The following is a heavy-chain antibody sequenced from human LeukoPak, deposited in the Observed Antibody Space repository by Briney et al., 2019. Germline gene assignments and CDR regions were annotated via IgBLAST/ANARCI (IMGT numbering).Heavy chain of an antibody. J-gene: IGHJ4*02. CDR3: SRQSISGSSLSYFDY. CDR2: IYDSGST. D-gene: IGHD3-22*01. V-gene: IGHV4-59*11. CDR1: GGSISRHY. Sequence: SETLSLTCTVSGGSISRHYWSWIRKPPGKGLEWIGNIYDSGSTNHHPSLKSRVTISLDTPKEHCSPKLRSVTAADTAVYYCSRQSISGSSLSYFDYWGQGTLVNVSS.